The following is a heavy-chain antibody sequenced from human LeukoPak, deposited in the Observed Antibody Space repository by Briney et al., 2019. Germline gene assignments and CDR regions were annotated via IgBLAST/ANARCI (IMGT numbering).Heavy chain of an antibody. CDR3: ASRVQSGWSFDY. CDR1: GFTFSSYW. CDR2: ISSDGTST. J-gene: IGHJ4*02. V-gene: IGHV3-74*01. D-gene: IGHD6-19*01. Sequence: GGSLRLSCAASGFTFSSYWMHWVRQAPGKGLVWVSRISSDGTSTSYADSVKGRFTISRDNAENTLYLQMNSLRAEDTAVYYCASRVQSGWSFDYWGRGNLVTVSS.